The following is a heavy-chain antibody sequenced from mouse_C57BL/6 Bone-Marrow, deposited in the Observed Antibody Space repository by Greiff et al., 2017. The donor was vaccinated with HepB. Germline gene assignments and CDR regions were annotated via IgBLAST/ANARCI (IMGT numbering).Heavy chain of an antibody. D-gene: IGHD1-1*01. V-gene: IGHV7-1*01. CDR3: ARDAPITTVVAHWYFDV. CDR2: SRNKANDYTT. CDR1: GFTFSDFY. J-gene: IGHJ1*03. Sequence: EVQVVESGGGLVQSGRSLRLSCATSGFTFSDFYMEWVRQAPGKGLEWIAASRNKANDYTTEYSASVKCRFIVSRDTSQSILYLQMNALRAEDTAIYYCARDAPITTVVAHWYFDVWGTGTTVTVSS.